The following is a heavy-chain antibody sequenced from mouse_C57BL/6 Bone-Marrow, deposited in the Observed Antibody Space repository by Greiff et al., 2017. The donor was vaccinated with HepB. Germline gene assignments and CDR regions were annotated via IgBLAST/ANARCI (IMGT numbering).Heavy chain of an antibody. CDR2: IDPSDSET. CDR3: ARRGGSWGYFDV. Sequence: QVQLQQSGAELVRPGSSVKLSCKASGYTFTSYWMHWVKQRPIQGLEWIGNIDPSDSETHYNQKFKDKATLTVDKSSSTAYMQLSSLTSEDSAVYYCARRGGSWGYFDVWGTGTTVTVSS. V-gene: IGHV1-52*01. J-gene: IGHJ1*03. CDR1: GYTFTSYW. D-gene: IGHD4-1*01.